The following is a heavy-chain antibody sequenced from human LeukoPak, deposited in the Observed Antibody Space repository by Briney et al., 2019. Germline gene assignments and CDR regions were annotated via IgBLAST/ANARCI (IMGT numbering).Heavy chain of an antibody. J-gene: IGHJ4*02. V-gene: IGHV4-4*02. D-gene: IGHD4-17*01. CDR3: AREYGDYFSFDY. CDR2: IYHSGST. Sequence: SETLSLTCAVSGGSISSSNWWSWVRQPPVKGLEWIGEIYHSGSTNYNPSLKSRVTISVDTSKNQFSLKLSSVTAADTAVYYCAREYGDYFSFDYWGQGTLVTVSS. CDR1: GGSISSSNW.